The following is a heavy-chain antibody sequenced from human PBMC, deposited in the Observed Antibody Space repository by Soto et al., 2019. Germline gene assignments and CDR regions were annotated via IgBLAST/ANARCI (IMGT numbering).Heavy chain of an antibody. V-gene: IGHV3-30-3*01. Sequence: QVQLVESGGGVVQPGRSLRLSCAASGFTFSSYAMHWVRQAPGKGLEWVAVISYDGSNKYYADSVKGRFTISRDNSKNTLYLQMNSLRAEDTAVYYCASARVSVVTPDDYWGQGTLVTVSS. CDR2: ISYDGSNK. CDR3: ASARVSVVTPDDY. D-gene: IGHD2-21*02. CDR1: GFTFSSYA. J-gene: IGHJ4*02.